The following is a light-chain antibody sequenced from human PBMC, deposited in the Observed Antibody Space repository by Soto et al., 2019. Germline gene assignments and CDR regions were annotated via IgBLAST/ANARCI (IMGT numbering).Light chain of an antibody. CDR2: GAS. CDR3: QQDNNWPRT. V-gene: IGKV3-15*01. J-gene: IGKJ1*01. CDR1: QSVSSN. Sequence: EIVMTQSPATLSVSPGERATLSCRASQSVSSNLAWYQQKPGQAPRLLIYGASTRATGIPARFSGSGSGTEFTLTISSLQSEDFAVYYCQQDNNWPRTSGQGTKV.